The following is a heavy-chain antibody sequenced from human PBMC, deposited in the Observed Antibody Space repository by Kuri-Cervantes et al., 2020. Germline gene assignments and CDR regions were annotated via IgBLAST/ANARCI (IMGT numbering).Heavy chain of an antibody. CDR1: GFTFSSYD. CDR2: IGTAGDT. D-gene: IGHD3-10*01. J-gene: IGHJ6*02. V-gene: IGHV3-13*01. CDR3: ARGFEYLPHFYGMDV. Sequence: GESLKISCAASGFTFSSYDMHWVRQATGKGLEWVSAIGTAGDTYYPGSVKGRFTISRENAKNSLYLQMNSLRAGDTAVYYCARGFEYLPHFYGMDVWGQGTTVTVSS.